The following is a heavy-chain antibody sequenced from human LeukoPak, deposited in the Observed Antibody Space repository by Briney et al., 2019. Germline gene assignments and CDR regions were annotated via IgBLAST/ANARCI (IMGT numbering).Heavy chain of an antibody. V-gene: IGHV3-23*01. CDR3: AKDGNFDWLLPYYFDY. J-gene: IGHJ4*02. CDR1: GFTFSSYA. Sequence: GGSLRLSCAASGFTFSSYAMSWVRQAPGKGLEWVSAIGGSGGSTYYADSVKGRFTISRDNSKNTLYLQMNSLRAEDTAVYYCAKDGNFDWLLPYYFDYWGQGTLVTVSS. CDR2: IGGSGGST. D-gene: IGHD3-9*01.